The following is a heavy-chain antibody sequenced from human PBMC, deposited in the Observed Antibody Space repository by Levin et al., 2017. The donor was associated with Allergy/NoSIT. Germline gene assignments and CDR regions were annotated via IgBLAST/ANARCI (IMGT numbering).Heavy chain of an antibody. CDR3: AKKQGGTSGFSFDV. Sequence: LSLTCVASGFSFSDYAMTWVRQAPGKGLEWVSVITGGGFNTYYGDSVKGRFTVSRDNSKNTLYLELNSLRAEDTAVYYCAKKQGGTSGFSFDVWGQGTMVTVSS. CDR2: ITGGGFNT. J-gene: IGHJ3*01. V-gene: IGHV3-23*01. CDR1: GFSFSDYA. D-gene: IGHD1/OR15-1a*01.